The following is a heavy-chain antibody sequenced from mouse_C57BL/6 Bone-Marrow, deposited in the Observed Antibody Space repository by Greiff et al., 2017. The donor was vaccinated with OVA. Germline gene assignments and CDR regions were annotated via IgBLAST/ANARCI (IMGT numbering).Heavy chain of an antibody. V-gene: IGHV1-74*01. J-gene: IGHJ3*01. D-gene: IGHD2-5*01. CDR1: GYTFTSYW. CDR3: AIDYYSNYWFAY. Sequence: QVQLQQPGAELVKPGASVKVSCKASGYTFTSYWMHWVKQRPGQGLEWIGRIHPSDSDTNYNQKFKGKATLTVDKSSSTAYMQLSSLTSEDSAVYYCAIDYYSNYWFAYWGQGTLVTVSA. CDR2: IHPSDSDT.